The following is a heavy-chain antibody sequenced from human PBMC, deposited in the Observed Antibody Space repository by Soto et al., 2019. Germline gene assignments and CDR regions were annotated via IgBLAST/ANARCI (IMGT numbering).Heavy chain of an antibody. CDR3: ARVGTDYGSGSPYYSDY. V-gene: IGHV3-21*06. Sequence: GGSLRLSCAAPGFSFRSYYMNWVRQAPGRGLEWVSSISPSSSFLSYADSVKGRFTISRDNVKNSVNLQMNSLRAEDTAVYYCARVGTDYGSGSPYYSDYWGQGTLVTSPQ. D-gene: IGHD3-10*01. J-gene: IGHJ4*02. CDR1: GFSFRSYY. CDR2: ISPSSSFL.